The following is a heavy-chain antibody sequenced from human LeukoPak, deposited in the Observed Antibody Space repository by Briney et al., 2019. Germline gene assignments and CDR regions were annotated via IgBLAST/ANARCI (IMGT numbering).Heavy chain of an antibody. CDR3: ARTPPSLAFDP. J-gene: IGHJ5*02. V-gene: IGHV1-8*02. Sequence: GASVKVSCKASGYTFTSYDINWVRQATGQGLEWMGWMNPNSGNTGYAQKFQGRVTMTRDTSISTAYMELSRLRSDDTAVYYCARTPPSLAFDPWGQGTLVTVSS. CDR2: MNPNSGNT. CDR1: GYTFTSYD.